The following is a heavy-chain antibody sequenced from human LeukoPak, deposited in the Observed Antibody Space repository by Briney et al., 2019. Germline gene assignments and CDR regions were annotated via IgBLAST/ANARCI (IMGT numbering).Heavy chain of an antibody. CDR1: GFTFSSYA. J-gene: IGHJ4*02. D-gene: IGHD2-8*01. CDR2: ISYDGSNK. CDR3: ARDSNRARGIDY. Sequence: GGSLRLSCAASGFTFSSYAMHWVRQAPGKGLEWVAVISYDGSNKYYADSVKGRFTISRDNAKNSLYLQMNSLRAEDTAVYYCARDSNRARGIDYWGQGTLVTVSS. V-gene: IGHV3-30-3*01.